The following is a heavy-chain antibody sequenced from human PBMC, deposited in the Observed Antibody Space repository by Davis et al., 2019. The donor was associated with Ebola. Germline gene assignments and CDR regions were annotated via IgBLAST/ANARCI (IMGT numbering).Heavy chain of an antibody. Sequence: GGSLRLSCAASGFTVSSNYMNWVRQAPGKGLEWVSSISSSGSYIYYADSVKGRFTISRDNAKNSLYLQMNSLRAEDTAVYNCAKTSYSGSYSHFDYWGQGTLVTVSS. J-gene: IGHJ4*02. V-gene: IGHV3-21*01. CDR3: AKTSYSGSYSHFDY. D-gene: IGHD1-26*01. CDR2: ISSSGSYI. CDR1: GFTVSSNY.